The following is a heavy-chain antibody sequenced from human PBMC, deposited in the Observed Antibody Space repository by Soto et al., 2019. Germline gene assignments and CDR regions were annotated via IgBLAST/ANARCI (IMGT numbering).Heavy chain of an antibody. Sequence: SVKVSCKASGYTFTSYGISWVRQAPGQGLEWMGWISAYNGNTNYAQKLQGRVTMTTDTSTSTAYMELRSLRSDDTAVYYCARDRNIAIFGVVMDFDYWGQGTLVTVSS. J-gene: IGHJ4*02. CDR1: GYTFTSYG. D-gene: IGHD3-3*01. V-gene: IGHV1-18*01. CDR2: ISAYNGNT. CDR3: ARDRNIAIFGVVMDFDY.